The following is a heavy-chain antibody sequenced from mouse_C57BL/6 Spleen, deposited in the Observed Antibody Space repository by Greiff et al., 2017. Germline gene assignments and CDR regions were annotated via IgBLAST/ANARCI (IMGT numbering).Heavy chain of an antibody. CDR2: IFPGSGST. CDR1: GYTFTGYW. D-gene: IGHD2-4*01. Sequence: VQLQQSGAELMKPGASVKLSCKATGYTFTGYWIEWVKQRPGHGLEWIGEIFPGSGSTNYNEKFKGKATFTADTSSNTAYMQLSSLTTEDSAIYYCARRERDYDERVWFAYWGEGTLVTVSA. CDR3: ARRERDYDERVWFAY. J-gene: IGHJ3*01. V-gene: IGHV1-9*01.